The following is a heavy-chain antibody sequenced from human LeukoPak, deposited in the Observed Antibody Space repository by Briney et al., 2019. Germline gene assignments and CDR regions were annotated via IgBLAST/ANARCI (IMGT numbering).Heavy chain of an antibody. Sequence: ASVTVSCKTSGYTFTTYGIDWVRQAPGQGLERMGWISPYNGNTDYEQKFQGRFALTADTSTSTAYMELRRLRSDDTATYYCAIIDLSSGFDYWGQGTLVTVSS. CDR3: AIIDLSSGFDY. CDR2: ISPYNGNT. D-gene: IGHD1-26*01. CDR1: GYTFTTYG. J-gene: IGHJ4*02. V-gene: IGHV1-18*01.